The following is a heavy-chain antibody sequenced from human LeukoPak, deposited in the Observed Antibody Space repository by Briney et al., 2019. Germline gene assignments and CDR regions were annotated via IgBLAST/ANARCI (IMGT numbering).Heavy chain of an antibody. CDR2: IYSDGNT. CDR3: ATPSGGY. CDR1: GFTVSSNY. Sequence: GGSLRLSCAASGFTVSSNYMSWVHQAPGKGLEWVSVIYSDGNTYYADSVKGRFTISRDNSKNTVYLQMNSLRAEDTAVYYCATPSGGYWGQGTLVTVSS. D-gene: IGHD6-25*01. V-gene: IGHV3-66*04. J-gene: IGHJ4*02.